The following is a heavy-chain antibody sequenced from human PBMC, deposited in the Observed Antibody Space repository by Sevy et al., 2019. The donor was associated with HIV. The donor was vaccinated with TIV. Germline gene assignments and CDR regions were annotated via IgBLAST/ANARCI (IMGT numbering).Heavy chain of an antibody. CDR2: INHSGST. Sequence: SETLSLTCAVYGGSFSGYYWSWIRQPPGKGLEWIGEINHSGSTNYNPSLKSRVTISVDTSKNQFSLKLSFVTAADTAVYYCARGRFSYCSSTSCFLYGDYEYFQHWGQGTLVTVSS. V-gene: IGHV4-34*01. CDR1: GGSFSGYY. J-gene: IGHJ1*01. CDR3: ARGRFSYCSSTSCFLYGDYEYFQH. D-gene: IGHD2-2*01.